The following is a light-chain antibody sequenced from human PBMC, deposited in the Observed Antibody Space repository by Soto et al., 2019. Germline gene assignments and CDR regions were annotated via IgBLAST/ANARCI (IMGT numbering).Light chain of an antibody. CDR3: HQYDSWT. J-gene: IGKJ1*01. CDR1: QSFNSIY. V-gene: IGKV3-20*01. CDR2: GAS. Sequence: EIVLTQSPGTLSLSPGERATLSCRASQSFNSIYLALYQQKPGQAPRLLIYGASSRATGIPDRFSGSGSGTDFTLTISRLEPEDFAVYYCHQYDSWTFGQGTKVDIK.